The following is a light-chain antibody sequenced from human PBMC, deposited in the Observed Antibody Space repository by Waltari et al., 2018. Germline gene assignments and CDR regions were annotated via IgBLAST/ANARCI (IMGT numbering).Light chain of an antibody. V-gene: IGLV2-14*03. Sequence: QSALTQPASVSGSPGQSITISCTGTSSDIGSYKYVSWYQQHPGKAPNVLIFDVSNRPSVVSDRFSGSKSGNTAALTISGLQAEDDADYYCTCWTGSNAYAFGTGTKVTVL. CDR2: DVS. CDR3: TCWTGSNAYA. J-gene: IGLJ1*01. CDR1: SSDIGSYKY.